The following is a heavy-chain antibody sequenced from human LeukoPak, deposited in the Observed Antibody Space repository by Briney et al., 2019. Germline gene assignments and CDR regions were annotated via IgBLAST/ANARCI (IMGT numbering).Heavy chain of an antibody. CDR3: ATHSGSFRYYFGY. Sequence: PGGSLRLSCAASGFTFSSYAMSWVRQAPGKGLEWVSGISGSGVSTCYADSVEGRLTISRDNSKNTLYLQMNSLRVEDTAVYYYATHSGSFRYYFGYWGQGTLVTVSS. CDR1: GFTFSSYA. CDR2: ISGSGVST. J-gene: IGHJ4*02. D-gene: IGHD1-26*01. V-gene: IGHV3-23*01.